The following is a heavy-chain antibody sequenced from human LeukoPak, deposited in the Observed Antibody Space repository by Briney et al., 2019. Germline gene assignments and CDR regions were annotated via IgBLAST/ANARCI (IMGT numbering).Heavy chain of an antibody. D-gene: IGHD6-19*01. J-gene: IGHJ6*03. V-gene: IGHV1-18*01. CDR1: GYTFTSYG. CDR3: ARESSGWYYYYMDV. Sequence: ASMKVSCKASGYTFTSYGISWVRQAPGQGLEWMGWICAYNGNTNYAQKLQGRVTMTTDTSTSTAYMELRSLRSDDTAVYYCARESSGWYYYYMDVWGKGTTVTVSS. CDR2: ICAYNGNT.